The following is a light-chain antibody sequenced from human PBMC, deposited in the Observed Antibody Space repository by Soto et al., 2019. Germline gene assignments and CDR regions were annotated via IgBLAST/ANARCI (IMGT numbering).Light chain of an antibody. V-gene: IGLV1-51*01. CDR2: DNN. Sequence: QSALTQPPSVSATPGQKVTISCSGSSSNIGNNYVSWYQQLPGTAPKLLIYDNNKRPSGVPDRFSGSKSGTSATLGITGLQTGDESDYYCGTWASSLSAAVFGGGTKLTVL. J-gene: IGLJ3*02. CDR1: SSNIGNNY. CDR3: GTWASSLSAAV.